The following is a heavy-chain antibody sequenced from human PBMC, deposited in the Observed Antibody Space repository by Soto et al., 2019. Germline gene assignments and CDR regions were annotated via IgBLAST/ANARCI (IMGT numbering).Heavy chain of an antibody. CDR3: TTGDTIFGVVPGLYYYYYYGMDV. D-gene: IGHD3-3*01. Sequence: PGGSLRLSCAASGFTFSNAWMNWVRQAPGKGLEWVGRIKSKTDGGTTDYAAPVKGRFTISRDDSKNTLYLQMNSLKTEDTAVYYCTTGDTIFGVVPGLYYYYYYGMDVWGQGTTVTVSS. CDR2: IKSKTDGGTT. CDR1: GFTFSNAW. J-gene: IGHJ6*02. V-gene: IGHV3-15*07.